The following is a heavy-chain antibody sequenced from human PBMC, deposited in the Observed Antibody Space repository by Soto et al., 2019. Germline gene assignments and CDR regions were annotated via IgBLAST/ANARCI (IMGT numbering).Heavy chain of an antibody. D-gene: IGHD3-16*01. V-gene: IGHV3-53*02. CDR1: GFTRTYNY. CDR3: ARDGGMDFNNYGPQFDY. J-gene: IGHJ4*02. CDR2: IYSGGST. Sequence: EVQLVETGGGLIQPGGSLRLSCAASGFTRTYNYMNWVRQAPGKGLEWVSLIYSGGSTYYADSVNGRFTISRDNSKNKLYLQMNSLRVEDTAVYYCARDGGMDFNNYGPQFDYWGQGTLVTVSS.